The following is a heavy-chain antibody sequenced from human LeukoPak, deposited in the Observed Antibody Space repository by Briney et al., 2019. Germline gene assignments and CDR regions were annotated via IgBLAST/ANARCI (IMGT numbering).Heavy chain of an antibody. CDR1: GFTFSSYS. J-gene: IGHJ4*02. Sequence: TGGSLRLSCAASGFTFSSYSISWVRQAPGKGLEWGSSVGSSSSYIYYADSVRGRFTISRDNAKNSLYLQMNGLRAEDTAVYYCARGWSSYYFDYWGQGTLVTVSS. D-gene: IGHD2-15*01. CDR3: ARGWSSYYFDY. V-gene: IGHV3-21*01. CDR2: VGSSSSYI.